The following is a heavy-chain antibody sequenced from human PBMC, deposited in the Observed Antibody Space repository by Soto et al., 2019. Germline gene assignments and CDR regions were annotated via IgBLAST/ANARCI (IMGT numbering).Heavy chain of an antibody. J-gene: IGHJ4*02. Sequence: QVHLVESGGGVVQPGGSLRLSCAASGFTFNKYGIHWVRQAPGKGLEWVAVIWHDGSKKYYADSVKDRFTISRDNSKKMVYLQMKSLRVDDTATYYCAKDGDRTYCSDGNCAFFDSWGQGALVTVSS. CDR3: AKDGDRTYCSDGNCAFFDS. CDR1: GFTFNKYG. V-gene: IGHV3-33*06. D-gene: IGHD2-15*01. CDR2: IWHDGSKK.